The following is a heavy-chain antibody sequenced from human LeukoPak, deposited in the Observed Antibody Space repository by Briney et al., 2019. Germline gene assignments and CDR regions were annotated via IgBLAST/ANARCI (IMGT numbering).Heavy chain of an antibody. D-gene: IGHD6-6*01. CDR2: ISYDGSNN. V-gene: IGHV3-30*18. J-gene: IGHJ6*02. CDR1: GFTFSSHG. CDR3: AKASSSSNDYYGVDV. Sequence: GRSLRLSCSASGFTFSSHGMHWVRQAPGKGLEWVAVISYDGSNNYYADSVKGRFTISRDNSKNTLYLQMNSLRPEDTAVYYCAKASSSSNDYYGVDVWGQGTTVTVSS.